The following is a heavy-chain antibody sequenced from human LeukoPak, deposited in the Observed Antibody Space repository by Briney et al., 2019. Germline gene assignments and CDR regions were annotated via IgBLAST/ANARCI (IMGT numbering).Heavy chain of an antibody. V-gene: IGHV1-8*01. CDR3: ARLITEDYYDSSGPIIDY. CDR1: GYTFTSYD. D-gene: IGHD3-22*01. CDR2: MNPNSGDT. Sequence: ASVKVSCKASGYTFTSYDINWVRQATGQGLEWMGWMNPNSGDTGYAQKFQGRVTMTRNTSINTAYMELSSLRSEDTAVYYCARLITEDYYDSSGPIIDYWGQGTLVTVSS. J-gene: IGHJ4*02.